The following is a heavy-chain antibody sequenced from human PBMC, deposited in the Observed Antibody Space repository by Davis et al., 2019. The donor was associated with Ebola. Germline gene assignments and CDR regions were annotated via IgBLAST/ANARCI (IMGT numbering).Heavy chain of an antibody. J-gene: IGHJ5*02. D-gene: IGHD6-6*01. CDR2: IDYSGSS. Sequence: SETLSLTCTVSGGPIGTYYWSWIRQPPGKGLEWIGYIDYSGSSNYNPSLKSRVTISLDTSKSEFSLKVSSVTAADTAVYYCARVLQQVVRLDPWGQGTLVTVSS. CDR1: GGPIGTYY. CDR3: ARVLQQVVRLDP. V-gene: IGHV4-59*12.